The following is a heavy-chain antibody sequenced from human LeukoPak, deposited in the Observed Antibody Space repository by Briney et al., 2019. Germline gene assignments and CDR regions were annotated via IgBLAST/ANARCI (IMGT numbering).Heavy chain of an antibody. CDR2: IKQDGSEK. J-gene: IGHJ4*02. CDR1: GFTFSSYW. D-gene: IGHD4-17*01. CDR3: ARDYGDYEGYFDY. V-gene: IGHV3-7*01. Sequence: GGSLRLACAASGFTFSSYWMSWVRQAPGKGLEWMANIKQDGSEKYYVDSVKGRFTISRDNAKNSLYLQMNSLRAEDTAVYYCARDYGDYEGYFDYWGQGTLVTVSS.